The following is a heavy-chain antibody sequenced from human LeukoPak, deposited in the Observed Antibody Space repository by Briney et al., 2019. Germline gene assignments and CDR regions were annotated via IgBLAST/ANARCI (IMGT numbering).Heavy chain of an antibody. CDR1: GFSFGSYA. Sequence: GGSLRLSCAASGFSFGSYAMGWTRQAPGQGLEWVSAISGSGSHANYAESVKGRFTISRDNSKNSLYLQMNSLRAEDTALYYCARRVQYYFDYWGQGTLVTVSS. CDR3: ARRVQYYFDY. V-gene: IGHV3-23*01. J-gene: IGHJ4*02. CDR2: ISGSGSHA.